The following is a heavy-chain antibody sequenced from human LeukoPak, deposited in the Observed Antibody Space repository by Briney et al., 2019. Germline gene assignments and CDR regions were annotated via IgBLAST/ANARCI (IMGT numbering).Heavy chain of an antibody. CDR1: GGSTRSSSYY. D-gene: IGHD5-18*01. CDR2: FYYSGST. Sequence: SETLSLTCTVSGGSTRSSSYYWGWIRQPPGKGPEWIGSFYYSGSTYYNPSLKSRVTISVDTSKNHFSLTLSSVTAADTAVYYCAILTALAPLYYFDTWGQGTLVTVSS. J-gene: IGHJ4*02. V-gene: IGHV4-39*02. CDR3: AILTALAPLYYFDT.